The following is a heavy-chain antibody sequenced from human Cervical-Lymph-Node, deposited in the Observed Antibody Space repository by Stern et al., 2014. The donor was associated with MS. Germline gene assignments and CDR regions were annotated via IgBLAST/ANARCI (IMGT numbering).Heavy chain of an antibody. CDR2: IWYDGSHQ. V-gene: IGHV3-33*01. Sequence: QLVESGGGVVQPGRSLRLSCAASGFTFSDYGMHWVRQAPGKGLEWVAVIWYDGSHQYYADSVKGRFTISRDNPKNTVYLQMSSRRAEDTAVYYCARPPEYSSSWLLFTIHYALDVWGQGTPVTVSS. J-gene: IGHJ6*02. CDR1: GFTFSDYG. CDR3: ARPPEYSSSWLLFTIHYALDV. D-gene: IGHD6-13*01.